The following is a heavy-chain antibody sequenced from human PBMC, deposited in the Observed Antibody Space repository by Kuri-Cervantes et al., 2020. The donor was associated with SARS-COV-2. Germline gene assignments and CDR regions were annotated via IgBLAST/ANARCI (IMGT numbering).Heavy chain of an antibody. Sequence: SVKVSCKAAEGTFSNYVISWVRQAPGQGLEWMGGITPIFSTTNYAQNFQGRVTIIADKSTTTPYMEVSSLRSEDSAVYYCARGPGLSDSRGYYYFYWGQGTLVTVSS. J-gene: IGHJ4*02. V-gene: IGHV1-69*06. CDR1: EGTFSNYV. CDR3: ARGPGLSDSRGYYYFY. CDR2: ITPIFSTT. D-gene: IGHD3-22*01.